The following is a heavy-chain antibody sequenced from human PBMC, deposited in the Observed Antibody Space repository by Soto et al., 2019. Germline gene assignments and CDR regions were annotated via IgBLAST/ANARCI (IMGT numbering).Heavy chain of an antibody. V-gene: IGHV3-23*01. CDR2: ISGSGGST. D-gene: IGHD2-2*01. CDR3: AKDEYCSSTSCYGYYFDY. CDR1: GFTFSSYA. Sequence: EVQLLESGGGLVQPGGSLRLSCAASGFTFSSYAMSWVRQAPGKGLEWVSAISGSGGSTYYADSVKGRFTISRDNSKNTLYLRMNSLRAEDTAVYYCAKDEYCSSTSCYGYYFDYWGQGTLVTVSS. J-gene: IGHJ4*02.